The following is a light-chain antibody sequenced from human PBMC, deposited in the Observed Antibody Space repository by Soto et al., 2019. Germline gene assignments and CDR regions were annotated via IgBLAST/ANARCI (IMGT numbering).Light chain of an antibody. CDR3: QQLWT. J-gene: IGKJ1*01. Sequence: DIQMTQSPSTLSASVGGRVTITCRASQSISSWLAWYQQKPGKAPKLLIYDASSLESGVPSRFSGSGSGTEFTLTISSLQPDDFATYYCQQLWTFGQGTKVDIK. CDR2: DAS. V-gene: IGKV1-5*01. CDR1: QSISSW.